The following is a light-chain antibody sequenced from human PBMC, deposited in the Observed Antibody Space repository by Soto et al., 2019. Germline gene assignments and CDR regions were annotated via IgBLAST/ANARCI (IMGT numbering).Light chain of an antibody. J-gene: IGKJ5*01. CDR1: QSVTSVY. Sequence: EIVLTQSPGTLSLSPGERAILSCRASQSVTSVYLAWYQQKPGQAPRLLIYGASSRATGIPDRFSGSGSGTDFTLTISRLEPEDFAVYYCQQYGNSRITFGQGTRLEIK. V-gene: IGKV3-20*01. CDR2: GAS. CDR3: QQYGNSRIT.